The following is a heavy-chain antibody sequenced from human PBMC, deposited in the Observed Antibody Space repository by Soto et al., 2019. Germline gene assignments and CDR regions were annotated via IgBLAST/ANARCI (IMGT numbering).Heavy chain of an antibody. CDR2: INAGNGNT. CDR3: ARGQIGGVLEWLFLDWFDP. D-gene: IGHD3-3*01. J-gene: IGHJ5*02. Sequence: GASVKVSCKASGYTFTSYAMHWVRQAPGQRLEWMGWINAGNGNTKYSQKFQGRVTITRDTSASTAYMELSSLRSEDTAVYYCARGQIGGVLEWLFLDWFDPWGQGTLVTVSS. CDR1: GYTFTSYA. V-gene: IGHV1-3*01.